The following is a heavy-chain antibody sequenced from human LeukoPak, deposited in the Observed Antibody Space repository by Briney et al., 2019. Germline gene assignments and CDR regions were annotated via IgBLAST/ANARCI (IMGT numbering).Heavy chain of an antibody. D-gene: IGHD1-26*01. CDR1: GYTFTSYG. V-gene: IGHV1-18*01. Sequence: ASVKVSCKASGYTFTSYGISWVRQAPGQGLEWMGWTSVYNSQKNYAQNFQGRVTMTRDTSTTTVYMELSSLRSEDTAVYYCARAQSYYDYWGQGTLVTVSS. CDR2: TSVYNSQK. J-gene: IGHJ4*02. CDR3: ARAQSYYDY.